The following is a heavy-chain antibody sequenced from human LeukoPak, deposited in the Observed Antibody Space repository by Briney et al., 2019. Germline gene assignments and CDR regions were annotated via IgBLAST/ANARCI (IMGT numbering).Heavy chain of an antibody. CDR3: ASRHSGYDSVRY. V-gene: IGHV3-23*01. D-gene: IGHD5-12*01. CDR1: GFNFSSYA. Sequence: PGASLRLSCAASGFNFSSYAMSWVRQAPGKGLEWVSAISGSGGSTYYADSAKGRFTISRDNSKNTLYLQMNSLRAEDTAVYYCASRHSGYDSVRYWGQGTLVTVSS. J-gene: IGHJ4*02. CDR2: ISGSGGST.